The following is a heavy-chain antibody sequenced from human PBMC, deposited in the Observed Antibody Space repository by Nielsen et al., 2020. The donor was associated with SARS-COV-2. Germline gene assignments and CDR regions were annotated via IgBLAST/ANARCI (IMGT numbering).Heavy chain of an antibody. CDR3: GKDIFDSSGYWEVYYYGMDV. CDR2: ISGDGGST. Sequence: GESLKISCAASGFTFDDYAMHWVRQAPGKGLEWVSLISGDGGSTYYADSVKGRFTISRDNSKNSLYLQMNSLRTEDTALYYCGKDIFDSSGYWEVYYYGMDVWGQGTTVTVSS. V-gene: IGHV3-43*02. J-gene: IGHJ6*02. D-gene: IGHD3-22*01. CDR1: GFTFDDYA.